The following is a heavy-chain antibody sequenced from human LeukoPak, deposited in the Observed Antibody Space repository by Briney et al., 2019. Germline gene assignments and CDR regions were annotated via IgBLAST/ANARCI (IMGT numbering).Heavy chain of an antibody. J-gene: IGHJ4*02. Sequence: GGSLRLSCAASGFTFSSYAMHWVRQAPGKGLEWVAVISYDGSNKYYADSVKGRFTISRDNSKNTLYLQMNSLRAEDTAVYYCAKDSHNWNDGNFDYWGQGTLVTVSS. V-gene: IGHV3-30-3*01. D-gene: IGHD1-1*01. CDR2: ISYDGSNK. CDR3: AKDSHNWNDGNFDY. CDR1: GFTFSSYA.